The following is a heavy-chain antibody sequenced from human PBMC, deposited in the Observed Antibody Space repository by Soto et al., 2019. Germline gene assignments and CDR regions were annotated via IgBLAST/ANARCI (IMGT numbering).Heavy chain of an antibody. J-gene: IGHJ5*02. V-gene: IGHV1-18*01. CDR3: ARIRRAMIVVVIGLDP. CDR1: GYTFTSYA. Sequence: ASVKVSCKASGYTFTSYAIGWVRQAPGQGLEWMGWISAYNGNTNYAQKLQGRVTMTTDTSTSTAYMELRNLRSDDTAVYYCARIRRAMIVVVIGLDPWGQGTPVTVSS. D-gene: IGHD3-22*01. CDR2: ISAYNGNT.